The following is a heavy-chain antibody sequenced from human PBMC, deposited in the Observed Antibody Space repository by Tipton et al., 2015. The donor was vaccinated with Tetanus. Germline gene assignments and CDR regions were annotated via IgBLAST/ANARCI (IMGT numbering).Heavy chain of an antibody. J-gene: IGHJ4*02. Sequence: QLVQSGAEVKKPGASVKVSCKASGYTFTSYAMHWVRQAPGQRLEWMGWINAGNGNTKYSQKFQGRVTITRDTSASTAYMELSSLRSEDTAVYYCARGSGSYYGAYYFDYWGQGTLVTVSS. CDR1: GYTFTSYA. CDR2: INAGNGNT. D-gene: IGHD1-26*01. CDR3: ARGSGSYYGAYYFDY. V-gene: IGHV1-3*01.